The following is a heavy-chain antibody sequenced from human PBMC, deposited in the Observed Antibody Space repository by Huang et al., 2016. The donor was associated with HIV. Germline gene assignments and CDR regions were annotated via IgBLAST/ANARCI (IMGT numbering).Heavy chain of an antibody. Sequence: QVQLQQWGAELLKPSETLSLTCAVSGGSFSGHYWTWSRQPPGRGLEWIGEISDGGSTTDNPSLKSRGTISGDTSQSQFSLKLNSVTAADTAIYYCARMFKYDSGGYWGNDAFDIWGQGTMVTVSS. CDR1: GGSFSGHY. CDR3: ARMFKYDSGGYWGNDAFDI. V-gene: IGHV4-34*02. D-gene: IGHD3-22*01. J-gene: IGHJ3*02. CDR2: ISDGGST.